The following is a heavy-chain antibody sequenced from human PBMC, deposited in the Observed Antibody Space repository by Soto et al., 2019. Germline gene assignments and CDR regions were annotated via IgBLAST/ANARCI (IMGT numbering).Heavy chain of an antibody. V-gene: IGHV4-59*08. CDR3: ARGQYLPHDVFNL. CDR2: VYYSGNT. CDR1: GGSMTNYY. J-gene: IGHJ3*01. D-gene: IGHD2-2*01. Sequence: LQESGPGLVKPSETLSLTCSVSGGSMTNYYWNWIRQPPGKALEWIGFVYYSGNTDYNPSLRSRVXXSXDXXKNQFSLKLRSVTAADTAVYYCARGQYLPHDVFNLWGQGTLVTVSS.